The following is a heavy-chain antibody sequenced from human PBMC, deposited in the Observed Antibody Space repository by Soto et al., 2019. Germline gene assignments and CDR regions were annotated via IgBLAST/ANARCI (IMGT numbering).Heavy chain of an antibody. CDR3: AKAVVVVPAALYYYYGMDV. CDR1: GFTFSSYA. Sequence: SCAASGFTFSSYAMSWVRQAPGKGLEWVSAISGSGGSTYYADSVKGRFTISRDNSKNTLYLQMNSLRAEDTAVYYCAKAVVVVPAALYYYYGMDVWGQGTTVTVSS. J-gene: IGHJ6*02. D-gene: IGHD2-2*01. CDR2: ISGSGGST. V-gene: IGHV3-23*01.